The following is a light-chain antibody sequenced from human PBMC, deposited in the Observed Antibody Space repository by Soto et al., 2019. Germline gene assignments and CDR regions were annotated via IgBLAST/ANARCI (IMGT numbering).Light chain of an antibody. V-gene: IGLV1-44*01. CDR2: TNT. CDR3: ASWDDSLNAPV. J-gene: IGLJ1*01. CDR1: SSNVGGNP. Sequence: QSVLSQPPPASGTPGQRVAISCSGSSSNVGGNPVNWYQHVPTTAPKLLIYTNTQRPSGVPDRFSGSKSGTSASLAISGLQSEDEPDYYCASWDDSLNAPVFGTGTKVTVL.